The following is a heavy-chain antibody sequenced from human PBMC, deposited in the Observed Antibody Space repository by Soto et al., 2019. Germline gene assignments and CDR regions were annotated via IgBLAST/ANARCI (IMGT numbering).Heavy chain of an antibody. CDR2: ISWNSGSI. Sequence: PGGSLRLSCAASGFTFDDYAMHWVRQAPGKGLEWVSGISWNSGSIGYADSVKGRFTISRDNAKNSLYLQMNSLRAEDTALYYCAKDRGGTVTVSFDYWGQGTLVTVSS. CDR3: AKDRGGTVTVSFDY. CDR1: GFTFDDYA. J-gene: IGHJ4*02. D-gene: IGHD4-17*01. V-gene: IGHV3-9*01.